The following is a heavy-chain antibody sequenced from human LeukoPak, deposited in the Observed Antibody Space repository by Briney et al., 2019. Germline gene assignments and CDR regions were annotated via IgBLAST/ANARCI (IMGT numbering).Heavy chain of an antibody. CDR2: ISAYNGNT. CDR1: GYTFTSYG. Sequence: ASVKVSCKASGYTFTSYGISWVRQAPGQGLECMGWISAYNGNTNYAQKLQGRVTMTTDTSTSTAYMELRSLRSDDTAVYYCARVGSGQSRYYYYYMDVWGKGTTVTISS. V-gene: IGHV1-18*01. CDR3: ARVGSGQSRYYYYYMDV. J-gene: IGHJ6*03. D-gene: IGHD6-19*01.